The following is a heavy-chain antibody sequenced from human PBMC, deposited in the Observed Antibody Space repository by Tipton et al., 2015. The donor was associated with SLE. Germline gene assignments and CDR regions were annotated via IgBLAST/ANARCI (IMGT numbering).Heavy chain of an antibody. D-gene: IGHD6-6*01. CDR3: ARVGYNGSSIPFYYYGMDV. J-gene: IGHJ6*02. CDR2: IFHGGST. CDR1: GYSISSGYY. Sequence: TLSLTCSVTGYSISSGYYWSWIRQHPGNGLEWIGNIFHGGSTYYNPSLRSRLTISVDTSKNQFSLKLTSVTAADTALYYCARVGYNGSSIPFYYYGMDVWGQGTTVTVSS. V-gene: IGHV4-31*03.